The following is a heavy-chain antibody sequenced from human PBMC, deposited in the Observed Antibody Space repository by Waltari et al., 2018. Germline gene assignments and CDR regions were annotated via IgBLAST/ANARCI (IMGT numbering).Heavy chain of an antibody. CDR1: GGSFSGYY. CDR2: INHSGST. Sequence: QVQLQQWGAGLLKPSETLSLTCAVYGGSFSGYYWSWIRQPPGKGLEWIGEINHSGSTNYNPSLKSRVTISVDTSKNQFSLKLSSVTAADTAVYYCARNDYIWGSYLVYWGQGTLVTVSS. V-gene: IGHV4-34*01. D-gene: IGHD3-16*02. J-gene: IGHJ4*02. CDR3: ARNDYIWGSYLVY.